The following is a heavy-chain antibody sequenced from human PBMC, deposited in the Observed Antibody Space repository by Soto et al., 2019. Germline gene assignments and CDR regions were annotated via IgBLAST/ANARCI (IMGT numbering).Heavy chain of an antibody. V-gene: IGHV3-23*01. CDR3: AKDLSYTMVRGY. CDR2: ISGSGGST. D-gene: IGHD3-10*01. J-gene: IGHJ4*02. CDR1: GFTFSSYA. Sequence: EVQLLESGGGLVQPGGSLRLSCAASGFTFSSYAMSRVRQAPGKGLEWVSAISGSGGSTYYADSVKGRFTISRDNSKNTLYLQMNSLRAEDTAVYYCAKDLSYTMVRGYWGQGTLVTVSS.